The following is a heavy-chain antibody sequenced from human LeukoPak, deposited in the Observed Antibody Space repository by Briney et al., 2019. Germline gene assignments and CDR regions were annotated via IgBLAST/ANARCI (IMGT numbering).Heavy chain of an antibody. CDR3: AGYSGNLHF. J-gene: IGHJ4*02. D-gene: IGHD5-12*01. V-gene: IGHV3-23*01. Sequence: GGSLRLSCAASGFTFSSYAMSWVRQAPGQGLEWVSAISGSDGTTYYADSVKDRFTISRDNSKNTLYLRMDSLRAEDTAIYCCAGYSGNLHFWGQGTLVTVSS. CDR1: GFTFSSYA. CDR2: ISGSDGTT.